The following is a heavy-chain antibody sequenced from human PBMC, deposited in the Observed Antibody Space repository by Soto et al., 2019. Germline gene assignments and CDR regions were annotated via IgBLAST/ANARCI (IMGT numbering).Heavy chain of an antibody. J-gene: IGHJ5*02. Sequence: QVQLVQSGAEVKKPGASVKVSCKVSGYTLTELSMHWVRQAPGKGLEWMGGFDPEDGETIYAQKFQGRVTMTEDTSTDTAYMELSGLRSEDTAVYYCATAGYKGSSSPGWFDPWGQGTLVTVSS. CDR3: ATAGYKGSSSPGWFDP. CDR2: FDPEDGET. V-gene: IGHV1-24*01. D-gene: IGHD6-6*01. CDR1: GYTLTELS.